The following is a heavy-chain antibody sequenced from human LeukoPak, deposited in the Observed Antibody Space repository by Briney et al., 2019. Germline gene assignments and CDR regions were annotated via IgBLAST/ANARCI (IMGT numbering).Heavy chain of an antibody. V-gene: IGHV3-74*01. Sequence: PGGSLRLSCAASGFTFSSYWMHWVRQAPGKGLVWVSRINSDGSSTSYADSVKGRFTISRDNAKNTLYLQMNSLRAEDTAVYYCATSTSRAKNWSDPWGQGTLVTVSS. CDR2: INSDGSST. D-gene: IGHD2-2*01. CDR3: ATSTSRAKNWSDP. CDR1: GFTFSSYW. J-gene: IGHJ5*02.